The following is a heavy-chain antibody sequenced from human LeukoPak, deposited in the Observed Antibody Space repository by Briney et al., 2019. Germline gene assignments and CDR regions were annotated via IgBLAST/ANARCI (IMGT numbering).Heavy chain of an antibody. CDR2: IYSGGST. CDR3: AKGGNIRVLDYYYNMDV. D-gene: IGHD2/OR15-2a*01. V-gene: IGHV3-53*01. J-gene: IGHJ6*03. Sequence: GGSLTLSCAASGFSVNSNYMCWVRQAPRNGLEWVAVIYSGGSTYYADSVQVRFTISRDNSQNTLYLQMNSLGAEDTAVYYCAKGGNIRVLDYYYNMDVWGKGTKVTVSS. CDR1: GFSVNSNY.